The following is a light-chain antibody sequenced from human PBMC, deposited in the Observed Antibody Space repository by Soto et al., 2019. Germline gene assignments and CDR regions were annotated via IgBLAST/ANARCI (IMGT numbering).Light chain of an antibody. V-gene: IGLV1-40*01. J-gene: IGLJ1*01. CDR3: QSYDSSRSGCV. Sequence: QSVLTQPPSVSGAPGQRVTISCTGSSSNIGAGYDVHWYQQLPGTAPKLLIYGNSNRPSGVPDRFSGSKSGTSASLAITGLQAEDEADYYRQSYDSSRSGCVFGTGTKLTVL. CDR1: SSNIGAGYD. CDR2: GNS.